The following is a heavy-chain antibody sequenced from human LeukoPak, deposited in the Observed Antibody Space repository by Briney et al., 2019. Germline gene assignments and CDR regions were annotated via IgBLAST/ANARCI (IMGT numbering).Heavy chain of an antibody. J-gene: IGHJ5*02. CDR3: ARGGRLGFDP. CDR1: GGSISSNY. CDR2: IYYSGST. V-gene: IGHV4-59*01. D-gene: IGHD3-16*01. Sequence: SETLSLTCTVSGGSISSNYWSWIRQPPGKGLEWIGYIYYSGSTNFNPSLKSRVTISVDTSKNQFSLKLSSVTAADTAVYYCARGGRLGFDPWGQGTLVTVSS.